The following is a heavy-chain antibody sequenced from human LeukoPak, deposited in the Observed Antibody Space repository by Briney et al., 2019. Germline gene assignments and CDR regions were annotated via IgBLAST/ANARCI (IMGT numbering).Heavy chain of an antibody. D-gene: IGHD5-12*01. CDR1: GFTFSSYS. V-gene: IGHV3-21*01. Sequence: GGSLRLSCAASGFTFSSYSMNWVRQAPGKGLEWVSSISSSSSYIYYADSVKGRFTISRDNSKNPLCLQMNSLRAEDTAVYYCARGPSGYHNTGGQGTLVTVSS. J-gene: IGHJ4*02. CDR3: ARGPSGYHNT. CDR2: ISSSSSYI.